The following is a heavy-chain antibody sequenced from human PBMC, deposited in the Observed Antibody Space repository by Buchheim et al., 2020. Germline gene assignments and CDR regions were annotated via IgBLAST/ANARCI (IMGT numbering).Heavy chain of an antibody. CDR3: ARGHSSSYYYLDY. D-gene: IGHD6-13*01. CDR2: ISYSGST. J-gene: IGHJ4*02. CDR1: GGSISNYY. Sequence: QVQLQESGPGLVKPSETLSLTCTVSGGSISNYYWSWIRQPPGKGLEWIGYISYSGSTNYSPSLKSRVTISVDTSKNQFSLKLSSVTAADTAVYYCARGHSSSYYYLDYWGQGTL. V-gene: IGHV4-59*01.